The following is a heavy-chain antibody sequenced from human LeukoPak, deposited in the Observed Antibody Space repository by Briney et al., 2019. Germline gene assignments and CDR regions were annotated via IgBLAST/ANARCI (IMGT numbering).Heavy chain of an antibody. CDR3: ARMTVLLWFGEFDN. D-gene: IGHD3-10*01. CDR2: ISAYNGDT. CDR1: GYTFTSYG. V-gene: IGHV1-18*04. J-gene: IGHJ4*02. Sequence: ASVKVSCKASGYTFTSYGISWVRQAPGQGLEWMGWISAYNGDTNYAQKLQGRVTMTTDTSRSTAYMELRSLRSDDTAVYYCARMTVLLWFGEFDNWGQGTLVTVSS.